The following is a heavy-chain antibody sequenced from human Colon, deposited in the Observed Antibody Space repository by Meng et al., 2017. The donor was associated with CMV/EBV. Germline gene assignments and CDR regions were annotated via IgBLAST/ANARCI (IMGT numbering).Heavy chain of an antibody. D-gene: IGHD3-10*01. Sequence: GESLKISCAASGFTFSSYGMHWVRQAPGKGLEWVAVIWYDGSNKYYADSVKGRFTISRDNSKNTLYLQMNSLRAEDTAVYYCALSYGANQPFDSWGPGTLVTVSS. V-gene: IGHV3-33*01. CDR2: IWYDGSNK. CDR3: ALSYGANQPFDS. J-gene: IGHJ4*02. CDR1: GFTFSSYG.